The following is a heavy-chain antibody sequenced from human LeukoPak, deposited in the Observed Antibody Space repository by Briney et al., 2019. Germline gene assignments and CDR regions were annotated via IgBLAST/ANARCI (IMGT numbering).Heavy chain of an antibody. V-gene: IGHV1-69*04. J-gene: IGHJ5*02. CDR2: IIPILGIA. Sequence: SVKVPCKASGGTVSSYAISWVRQAPGQGLEWMGRIIPILGIANYAQKFQGRVTITADKSTSTAYMELSSLRSEDTAVYYCARMGPMVSELEFDPWGQGTLVTVSS. D-gene: IGHD4/OR15-4a*01. CDR3: ARMGPMVSELEFDP. CDR1: GGTVSSYA.